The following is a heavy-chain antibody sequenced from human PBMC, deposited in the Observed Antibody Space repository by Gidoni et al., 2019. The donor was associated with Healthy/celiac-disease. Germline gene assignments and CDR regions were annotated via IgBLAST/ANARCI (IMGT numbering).Heavy chain of an antibody. V-gene: IGHV4-59*01. CDR2: SYYSGST. CDR1: GGSISSYY. CDR3: ARVWHYYGMDV. Sequence: QVQLQESGPGLVKPSETLSLTCTVSGGSISSYYWSWIRQPPGKGLEWIGYSYYSGSTNYNPSLKSRVTISVDTSKNQFSLKLSSVTAADTAVYYCARVWHYYGMDVWGQGTTVTVSS. D-gene: IGHD2-21*01. J-gene: IGHJ6*02.